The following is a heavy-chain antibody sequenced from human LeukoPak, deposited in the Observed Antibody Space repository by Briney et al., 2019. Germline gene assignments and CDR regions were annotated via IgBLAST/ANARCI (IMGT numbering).Heavy chain of an antibody. V-gene: IGHV3-48*03. J-gene: IGHJ6*03. Sequence: PGGSLRLSCAASGFTFSSYEMNWVRQAPGKGLVWVSYISSSSSTIYYADSVKGRFTISRDNAKNSLYLQMNSLRAEHTAVYYCAELGITMIGGVWGKGTTVTISS. CDR2: ISSSSSTI. D-gene: IGHD3-10*02. CDR1: GFTFSSYE. CDR3: AELGITMIGGV.